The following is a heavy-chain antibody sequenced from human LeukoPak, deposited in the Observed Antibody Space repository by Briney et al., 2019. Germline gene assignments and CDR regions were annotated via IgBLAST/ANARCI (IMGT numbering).Heavy chain of an antibody. Sequence: SETLSLTCGVYGGSFSGYYWSWIRQPPGKGLEWIGEINHSGSTNYNPSLKSRVTISVDTSKNQFSLKLSSVTAADTAVYYCARGAGIVVVPAATNWFDPWGQGTLVTVSS. CDR3: ARGAGIVVVPAATNWFDP. J-gene: IGHJ5*02. D-gene: IGHD2-2*01. CDR1: GGSFSGYY. V-gene: IGHV4-34*01. CDR2: INHSGST.